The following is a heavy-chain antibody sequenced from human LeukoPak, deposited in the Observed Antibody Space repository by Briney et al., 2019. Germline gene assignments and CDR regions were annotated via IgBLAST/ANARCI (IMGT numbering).Heavy chain of an antibody. CDR1: GYSISSGYY. D-gene: IGHD3-22*01. V-gene: IGHV4-38-2*02. CDR2: IYHSGST. Sequence: SETLSLTCTVSGYSISSGYYWGWIRQPPGKGLEWIGSIYHSGSTYYNPSLKSRVTISVDTSKNQFSLKLSSVTAADTAVYYCARHRLDYDSSGYYPDYWGQGTLVTVSS. J-gene: IGHJ4*02. CDR3: ARHRLDYDSSGYYPDY.